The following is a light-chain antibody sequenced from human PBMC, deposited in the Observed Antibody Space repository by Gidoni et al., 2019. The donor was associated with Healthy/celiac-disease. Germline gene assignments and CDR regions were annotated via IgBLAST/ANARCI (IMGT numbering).Light chain of an antibody. J-gene: IGKJ4*01. CDR1: QSVSSY. CDR2: DAS. V-gene: IGKV3-11*01. Sequence: EIVLTQSPATLSLSPGERATLSCRASQSVSSYLAWYQQKPGQAPRLLIYDASNRATGTPDRFSGSGSGKDFPLTISSLEPEDFAVYYWQPRRNWHTFGGGTKVEIK. CDR3: QPRRNWHT.